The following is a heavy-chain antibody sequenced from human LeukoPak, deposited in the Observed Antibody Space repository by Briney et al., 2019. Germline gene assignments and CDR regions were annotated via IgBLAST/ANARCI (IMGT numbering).Heavy chain of an antibody. J-gene: IGHJ4*02. CDR2: ISSSSSYI. V-gene: IGHV3-21*01. CDR1: GFTFSSYS. Sequence: GGSLRLSCAASGFTFSSYSMNWVRQAPGKGLEWVSSISSSSSYIYYADSVKGRFTISRDNAKNSLYLQMNSLRVEDTAVYYCARAEEYYYDSSGLRTFDYWGQGTLVTVSS. D-gene: IGHD3-22*01. CDR3: ARAEEYYYDSSGLRTFDY.